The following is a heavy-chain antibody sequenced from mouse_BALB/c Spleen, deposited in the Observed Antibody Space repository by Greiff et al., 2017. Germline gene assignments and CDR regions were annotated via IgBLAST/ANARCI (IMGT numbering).Heavy chain of an antibody. Sequence: VQLQESGPGLVAPSQSLSITCTVSGFSLTGYGVNWVRQPPGKGLEWLGMIWGDGSTDYNSALKSRLSISKDNSKSQVFLKMNSLQTDDTARYYCAREDSSGYFDYWGQGTTLTVSS. V-gene: IGHV2-6-7*01. CDR3: AREDSSGYFDY. CDR2: IWGDGST. CDR1: GFSLTGYG. J-gene: IGHJ2*01. D-gene: IGHD3-2*01.